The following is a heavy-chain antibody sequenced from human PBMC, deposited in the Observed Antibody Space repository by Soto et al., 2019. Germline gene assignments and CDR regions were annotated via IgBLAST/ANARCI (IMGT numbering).Heavy chain of an antibody. J-gene: IGHJ6*04. D-gene: IGHD3-22*01. V-gene: IGHV4-39*01. Sequence: SEALCLTCTVSGGSISSSSYYWGWIRQPPGKGLEWIGSIYYSGSTYYNPSLKSRVTISVDTSKNQFSLKLSSVTAADTAVYYCAGGCSIVGGPRRLMDVRGKGTTGT. CDR3: AGGCSIVGGPRRLMDV. CDR2: IYYSGST. CDR1: GGSISSSSYY.